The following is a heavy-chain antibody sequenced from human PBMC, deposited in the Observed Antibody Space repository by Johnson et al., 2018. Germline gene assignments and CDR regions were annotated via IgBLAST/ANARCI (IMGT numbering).Heavy chain of an antibody. J-gene: IGHJ6*01. CDR3: ASPLFLYGYDMDV. CDR1: GGRFRSYA. D-gene: IGHD2-2*02. Sequence: QVQLVESGAEVKKPGSSVKISCKASGGRFRSYAFSWVRQAPGQGLEWLGGFIPTLGTAYYAQKFQGRVTITADEATSTTNMELISLRSEDTAVYDCASPLFLYGYDMDVWGQGTTVTVSS. CDR2: FIPTLGTA. V-gene: IGHV1-69*01.